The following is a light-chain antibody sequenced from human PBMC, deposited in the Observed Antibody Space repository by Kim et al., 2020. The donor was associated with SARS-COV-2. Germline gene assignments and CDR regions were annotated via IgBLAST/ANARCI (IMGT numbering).Light chain of an antibody. J-gene: IGKJ5*01. V-gene: IGKV1-17*01. CDR3: LQHSTYPIT. CDR1: QDIRND. CDR2: GAS. Sequence: DIQITQSPSSLSASVGDRVTITCRASQDIRNDLGWYQQNPGRAPKRLIYGASSLQSGVPSRFSGSGSGTEFTLTISSVQHEDFATYFCLQHSTYPITFGQGTRLEIK.